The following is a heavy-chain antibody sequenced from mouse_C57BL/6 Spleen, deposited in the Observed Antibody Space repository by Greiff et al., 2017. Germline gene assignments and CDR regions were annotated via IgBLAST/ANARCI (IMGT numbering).Heavy chain of an antibody. J-gene: IGHJ3*01. CDR3: DFYDYDKAY. D-gene: IGHD2-4*01. Sequence: EVQLQQSGPELVKPGASVKISCKASGYTFTDYYMNWVKQSHGKSLEWIGDINPNNGGTSYNQKFKGKATLTVDKSSSTAYMELRSLTSEDSAVXYCDFYDYDKAYWGQGTLVTVSA. CDR1: GYTFTDYY. CDR2: INPNNGGT. V-gene: IGHV1-26*01.